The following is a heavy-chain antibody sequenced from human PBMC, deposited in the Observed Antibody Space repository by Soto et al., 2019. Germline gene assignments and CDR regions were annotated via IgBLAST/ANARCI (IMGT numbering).Heavy chain of an antibody. V-gene: IGHV4-31*03. J-gene: IGHJ6*02. CDR2: IYYSGST. Sequence: QVQLQESGPGLVKPSQTLSLTCTVSGGSISSGGYYWSWIRQHPGKGLEWCGYIYYSGSTYYNTSLKSGVTISGDTSKNQFSLKLSSVTAANTAVYYCARFHRGYSYAYYYYGMDVWGQGTTVTVSS. CDR1: GGSISSGGYY. D-gene: IGHD5-18*01. CDR3: ARFHRGYSYAYYYYGMDV.